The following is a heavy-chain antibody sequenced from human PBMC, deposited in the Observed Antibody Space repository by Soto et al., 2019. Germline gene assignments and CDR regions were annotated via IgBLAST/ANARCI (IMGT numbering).Heavy chain of an antibody. Sequence: QVQLVQSGAEVKKSGASVKVSCKASGYTFTSHDINWVRQATGQGLEWMGWMNPNSGNTGYAQKFQGRVTMTRNTSISTAYMELSSMRSEDTAVYYCARWDYGDYARFDYWGQGTLVTVSS. J-gene: IGHJ4*02. CDR3: ARWDYGDYARFDY. CDR1: GYTFTSHD. D-gene: IGHD4-17*01. V-gene: IGHV1-8*01. CDR2: MNPNSGNT.